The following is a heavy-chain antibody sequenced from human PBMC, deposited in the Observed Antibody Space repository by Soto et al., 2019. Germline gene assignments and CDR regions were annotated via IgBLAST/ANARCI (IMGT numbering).Heavy chain of an antibody. CDR1: GGSISGGVHS. Sequence: QVQLQESGPGLVKPSETLSLTCTVSGGSISGGVHSWSWIRQPPGKGLEWIGHIFDSGGTYYNPSLKSRLTISVDTSKNQFSLRLSSVTAADTAVYYRAREIMPLTNDWYFDLWGRGTLVTVSS. CDR3: AREIMPLTNDWYFDL. J-gene: IGHJ2*01. D-gene: IGHD2-8*01. CDR2: IFDSGGT. V-gene: IGHV4-30-4*01.